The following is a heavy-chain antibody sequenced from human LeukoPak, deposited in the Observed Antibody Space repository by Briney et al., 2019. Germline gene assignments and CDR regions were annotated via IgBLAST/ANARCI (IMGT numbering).Heavy chain of an antibody. CDR1: GFSFRDYA. Sequence: GGSLRLSCSASGFSFRDYAMSWVRQAPGKGLEWVGFIRSKAYGETTESAASVKGRFSISRDDSTRIAYLQMSSLKTEDKAVYYCTRGLRLRDYWGRGTLVTVSS. V-gene: IGHV3-49*04. D-gene: IGHD2-15*01. CDR3: TRGLRLRDY. CDR2: IRSKAYGETT. J-gene: IGHJ4*02.